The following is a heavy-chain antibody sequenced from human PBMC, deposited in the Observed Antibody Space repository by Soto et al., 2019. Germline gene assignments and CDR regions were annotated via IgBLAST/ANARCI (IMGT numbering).Heavy chain of an antibody. Sequence: GGSLRLSCAASGFTFDDYAMHWVRQAPGKGLEWVSGISWNSASMDYADSVKDRFSISRDNAENSLYLQMNILKIEDTAFYYCARSFSDSYYDLDFWGQGTLVTAPQ. J-gene: IGHJ4*02. CDR1: GFTFDDYA. V-gene: IGHV3-9*01. CDR3: ARSFSDSYYDLDF. D-gene: IGHD1-26*01. CDR2: ISWNSASM.